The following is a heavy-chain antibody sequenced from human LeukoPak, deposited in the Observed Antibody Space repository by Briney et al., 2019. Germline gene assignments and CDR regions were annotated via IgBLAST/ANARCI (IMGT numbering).Heavy chain of an antibody. Sequence: SETLSLTCAVYGGSFSGYYWSWIRQPPGKGLEWIGEINHSGSTNYNPSLKSRVTISVDTSKNQFSLKLSSVTAADTAVYYCARGRGTPGTYSSGWAYYYYGMDVWGQGTTVTVSS. CDR2: INHSGST. D-gene: IGHD6-19*01. CDR3: ARGRGTPGTYSSGWAYYYYGMDV. CDR1: GGSFSGYY. J-gene: IGHJ6*02. V-gene: IGHV4-34*01.